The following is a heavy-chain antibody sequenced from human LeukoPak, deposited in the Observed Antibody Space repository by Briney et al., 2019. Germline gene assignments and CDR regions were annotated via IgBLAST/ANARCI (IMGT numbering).Heavy chain of an antibody. J-gene: IGHJ3*02. D-gene: IGHD6-19*01. Sequence: SVKVSCKASGGTFSSYAISWVRQAPGPGLEWMGRIIPILGIANYAQKFQGRVTITADKSTSTAYMELSSLRSEDTAVYYCASSIAVSPGAFDIWGQGTMVTVSS. CDR3: ASSIAVSPGAFDI. V-gene: IGHV1-69*04. CDR1: GGTFSSYA. CDR2: IIPILGIA.